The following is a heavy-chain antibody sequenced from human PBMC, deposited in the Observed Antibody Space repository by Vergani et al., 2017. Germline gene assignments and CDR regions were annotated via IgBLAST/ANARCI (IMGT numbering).Heavy chain of an antibody. CDR1: GFTFSDYY. J-gene: IGHJ2*01. Sequence: QVQLVESGGGLVKPGGSLRLSCAASGFTFSDYYMSWIRQAPGKGLEWVSYISSSGSTIYYADSVKGRFTISRDNAKNSLYLQMNSLRAEDTAVYYCAREFYCSSTSCYDWDFDLWGRGTLVTVSS. V-gene: IGHV3-11*01. CDR2: ISSSGSTI. D-gene: IGHD2-2*01. CDR3: AREFYCSSTSCYDWDFDL.